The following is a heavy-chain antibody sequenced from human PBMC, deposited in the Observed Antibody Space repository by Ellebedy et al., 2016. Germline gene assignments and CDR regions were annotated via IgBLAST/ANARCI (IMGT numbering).Heavy chain of an antibody. V-gene: IGHV3-30*18. CDR3: AKHPVQTVTEEGYGMDV. D-gene: IGHD2-21*02. Sequence: GESLKISXAASTFTFGGYSMHWVRQAPGKGLEWIAYISYNGNDKYYADSVKGRVTISRDNSKDTLFLQMNSLRDEDTAVYYCAKHPVQTVTEEGYGMDVWGQGTTVTVS. CDR2: ISYNGNDK. J-gene: IGHJ6*02. CDR1: TFTFGGYS.